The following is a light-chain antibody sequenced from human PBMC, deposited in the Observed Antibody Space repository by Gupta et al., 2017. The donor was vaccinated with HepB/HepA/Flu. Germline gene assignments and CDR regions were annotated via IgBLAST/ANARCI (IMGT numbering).Light chain of an antibody. J-gene: IGKJ4*01. Sequence: ELVLTQSPGTLSLSPGERATLSCRASQSVSSSYLAWYQQKPGQAPRLLIYGASSRATGIPDRFSGSGSGTDFTLTISRLEPEDFAVYYCQQEGSSPLTFGGGTKVEIK. CDR3: QQEGSSPLT. V-gene: IGKV3-20*01. CDR1: QSVSSSY. CDR2: GAS.